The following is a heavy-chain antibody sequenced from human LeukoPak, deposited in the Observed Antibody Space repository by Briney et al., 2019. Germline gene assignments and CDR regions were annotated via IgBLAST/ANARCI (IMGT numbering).Heavy chain of an antibody. CDR3: ARDWEGDAFDI. CDR2: ISFDGSNK. CDR1: GFTFSSYA. V-gene: IGHV3-30-3*01. D-gene: IGHD1-26*01. J-gene: IGHJ3*02. Sequence: GGSLRLSCEPSGFTFSSYAMPWVRKAPGKGLGWVAVISFDGSNKYYADSVKGRFTISRDNSKNTLYLQMNSLRAEDTAVYYCARDWEGDAFDIWGQGTMVTVSS.